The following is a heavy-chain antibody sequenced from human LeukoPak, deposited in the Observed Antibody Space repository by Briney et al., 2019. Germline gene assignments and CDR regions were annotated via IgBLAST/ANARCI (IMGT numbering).Heavy chain of an antibody. CDR3: ARVQRPRGYSYGYFDY. V-gene: IGHV4-4*02. CDR2: IYHSGST. J-gene: IGHJ4*02. D-gene: IGHD5-18*01. CDR1: GGSISSSNW. Sequence: SGTLSLTCAVSGGSISSSNWWSWVRQPPGKGLEWIGEIYHSGSTNYNPSLKSRVTISVDTSKNQFSLKLSSVTAADAAVYYCARVQRPRGYSYGYFDYWGQGTLVTVSS.